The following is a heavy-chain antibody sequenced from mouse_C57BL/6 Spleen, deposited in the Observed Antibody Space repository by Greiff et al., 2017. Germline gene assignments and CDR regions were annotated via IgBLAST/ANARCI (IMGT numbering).Heavy chain of an antibody. J-gene: IGHJ3*01. V-gene: IGHV1-81*01. CDR3: AGYSNYAY. D-gene: IGHD2-5*01. CDR2: IYPRSGNT. Sequence: QVHVKQSGAELARPGASVKLSCKASGYTFTSYGISWVKQRTGQGLEWIGEIYPRSGNTYYNEKFKGKATLTADKSSSTAYMELRSLTSEDSAVYVCAGYSNYAYWGQGTLVTVSA. CDR1: GYTFTSYG.